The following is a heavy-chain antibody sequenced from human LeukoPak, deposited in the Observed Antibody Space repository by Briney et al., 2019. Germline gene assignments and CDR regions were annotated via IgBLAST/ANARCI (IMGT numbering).Heavy chain of an antibody. CDR3: SRGEDASKVGNY. Sequence: SETLSLTCAAYGGSLSGYYLTWIRRPPGKGLEWIGEIHPSGSTNYNPSFGSRLSISADTSKNQFFLKLNSVTAADTAVYYCSRGEDASKVGNYWGQGTLVTVSS. CDR1: GGSLSGYY. J-gene: IGHJ4*02. V-gene: IGHV4-34*01. D-gene: IGHD7-27*01. CDR2: IHPSGST.